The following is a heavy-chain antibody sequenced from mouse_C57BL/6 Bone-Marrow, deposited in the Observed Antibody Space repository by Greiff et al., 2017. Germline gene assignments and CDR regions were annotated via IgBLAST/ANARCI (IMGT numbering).Heavy chain of an antibody. CDR1: GYTFTSYD. V-gene: IGHV1-85*01. CDR2: IYPRDGST. D-gene: IGHD1-1*01. Sequence: VQLQQSGPELVKPGASVKLSCKASGYTFTSYDINWVKQRPGQGLEWIGWIYPRDGSTKYNEKFKGKATLTVDTSSSTAYMELHSLTSEDSAVYFCASRPYGSRPYYFDYWGQGTTLTVSS. J-gene: IGHJ2*01. CDR3: ASRPYGSRPYYFDY.